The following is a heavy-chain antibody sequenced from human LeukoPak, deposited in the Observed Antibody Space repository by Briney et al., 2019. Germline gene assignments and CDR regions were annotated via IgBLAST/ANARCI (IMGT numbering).Heavy chain of an antibody. D-gene: IGHD5-12*01. V-gene: IGHV3-15*01. CDR1: GFTFSNAW. CDR3: TTDRVATRPFDY. Sequence: GGSLRLSCAASGFTFSNAWMSWVRQAPGKGLEWVGRIKSKTDGGPTDYAAPVKGRFTISRDDSKNTLYLQMNSLKTEDTAVYYCTTDRVATRPFDYWGQGTLVTVSS. J-gene: IGHJ4*02. CDR2: IKSKTDGGPT.